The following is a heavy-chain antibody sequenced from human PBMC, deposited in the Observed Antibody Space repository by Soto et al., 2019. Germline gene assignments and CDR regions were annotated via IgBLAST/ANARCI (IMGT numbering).Heavy chain of an antibody. V-gene: IGHV4-39*01. CDR1: CGSISSSSYY. D-gene: IGHD3-9*01. CDR2: IYYSGST. J-gene: IGHJ6*04. Sequence: SETLSLTCTVSCGSISSSSYYWGWIRQPPRKGLEWIGSIYYSGSTYYSPSLKSRVTISVDTSKNQFSLKLSSVTAADTAVYYCSRRHDILTGYMDVWGKGTTVTVSS. CDR3: SRRHDILTGYMDV.